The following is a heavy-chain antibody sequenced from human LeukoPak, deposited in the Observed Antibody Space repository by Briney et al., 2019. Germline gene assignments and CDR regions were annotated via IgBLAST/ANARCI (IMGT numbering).Heavy chain of an antibody. CDR2: TSSSDAGT. Sequence: GGSLRLSCAASGFTLSSYAMSWVRQAPGKGLEWVSATSSSDAGTYYADSVRGRFTISRDNSKNTLYLQMNSLRAEDAAVYYCARDSRKAAGPYYYYYYMDVWGKGTTVTISS. D-gene: IGHD6-13*01. V-gene: IGHV3-23*01. CDR3: ARDSRKAAGPYYYYYYMDV. CDR1: GFTLSSYA. J-gene: IGHJ6*03.